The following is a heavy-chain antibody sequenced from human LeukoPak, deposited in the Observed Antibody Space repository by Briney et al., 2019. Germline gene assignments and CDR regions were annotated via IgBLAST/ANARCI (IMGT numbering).Heavy chain of an antibody. D-gene: IGHD6-13*01. CDR3: AKAGGYSSSWPIDY. V-gene: IGHV3-43*01. Sequence: GGSLRLSCSASGFTFDDYSMHWVRQTPGKGLEWLSVITWDGSSTHYADSVKGRFTISRDNSKKSLYLQMNSLRAEDTAVYYCAKAGGYSSSWPIDYWGQGTLVTVSS. CDR1: GFTFDDYS. CDR2: ITWDGSST. J-gene: IGHJ4*02.